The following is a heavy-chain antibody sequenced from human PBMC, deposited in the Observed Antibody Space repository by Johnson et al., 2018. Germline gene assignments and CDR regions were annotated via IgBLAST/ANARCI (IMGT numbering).Heavy chain of an antibody. J-gene: IGHJ6*03. V-gene: IGHV3-23*04. CDR1: GFTFSNYA. CDR3: AREGVATNGVYMDV. Sequence: VQLVQSGGGLVQPGGSLRLSCAASGFTFSNYAMVWVRQTPGKGLEAPGKRMEDVSSIRDSGDRTSYADTVKGRFTISRDNSKNTLYLQMNSLRVEDTSVYYCAREGVATNGVYMDVWGKGTTVTVSS. D-gene: IGHD2-21*02. CDR2: IRDSGDRT.